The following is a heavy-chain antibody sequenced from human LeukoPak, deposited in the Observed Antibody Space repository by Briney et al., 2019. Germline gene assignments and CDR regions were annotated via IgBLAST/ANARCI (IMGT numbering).Heavy chain of an antibody. V-gene: IGHV1-58*02. Sequence: SVKVSCKASGFTFTSSAMQWVRQARGQRLEWIGWIVVGSGNTNYAQKFQERVTITRDMSTSTAYMELSSLRSEDTAVYYCAAEVGASIYYYGMDVWGQGTTVTVSS. D-gene: IGHD1-26*01. CDR2: IVVGSGNT. J-gene: IGHJ6*02. CDR1: GFTFTSSA. CDR3: AAEVGASIYYYGMDV.